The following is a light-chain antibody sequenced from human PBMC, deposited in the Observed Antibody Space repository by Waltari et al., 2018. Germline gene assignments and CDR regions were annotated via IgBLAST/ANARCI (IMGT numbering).Light chain of an antibody. V-gene: IGLV2-14*01. J-gene: IGLJ3*02. Sequence: QSALTQPASVSGSPGQSITISCTGTSSDAGGYNYVSWYQQHPGKDPKLLIFDVSNRPSGVSNRFSGSKSGNTASLTISGLQAEDESDYYCCSFTSRSTWVFGGGTKLTVL. CDR3: CSFTSRSTWV. CDR2: DVS. CDR1: SSDAGGYNY.